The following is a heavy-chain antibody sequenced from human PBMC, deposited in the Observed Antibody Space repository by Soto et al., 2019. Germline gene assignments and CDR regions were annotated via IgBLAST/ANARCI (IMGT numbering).Heavy chain of an antibody. J-gene: IGHJ3*02. CDR2: IYPGDSDT. Sequence: SLKISCKGSGYSFTSYWIGWVRQMPGKGLEWMGIIYPGDSDTRYSPSFQGQVTISADKSISTAYLQWSSLKASDTAMYYCARVKSPYSSGWYSAFDIWGQGTTGTVSS. D-gene: IGHD6-19*01. V-gene: IGHV5-51*01. CDR3: ARVKSPYSSGWYSAFDI. CDR1: GYSFTSYW.